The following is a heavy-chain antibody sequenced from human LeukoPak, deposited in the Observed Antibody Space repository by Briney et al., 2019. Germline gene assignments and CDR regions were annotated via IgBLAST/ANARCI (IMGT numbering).Heavy chain of an antibody. CDR3: VKPYYFSSGSLN. Sequence: GGSLRLSCAASGFTFSSYEMNWVRQAPGKGLEWVSYISSSGSTIYYADSVKGRFTISRDNAKNSLYLQMNSLRAEDAAVYYCVKPYYFSSGSLNWGQGTLVTVSS. V-gene: IGHV3-48*03. D-gene: IGHD3-10*01. J-gene: IGHJ4*02. CDR1: GFTFSSYE. CDR2: ISSSGSTI.